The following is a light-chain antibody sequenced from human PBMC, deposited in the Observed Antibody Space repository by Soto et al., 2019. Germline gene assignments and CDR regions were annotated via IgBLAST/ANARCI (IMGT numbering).Light chain of an antibody. Sequence: EIVMTQSPAFLSVSPGERATLSCRASQSVSSNLAWYQYKPGQAPRLLIYGASTRATGIPTRVSGSGSATEFTLTISSLPSEDFAVYYCQQYNNWPLFGPGT. V-gene: IGKV3-15*01. CDR3: QQYNNWPL. CDR2: GAS. J-gene: IGKJ3*01. CDR1: QSVSSN.